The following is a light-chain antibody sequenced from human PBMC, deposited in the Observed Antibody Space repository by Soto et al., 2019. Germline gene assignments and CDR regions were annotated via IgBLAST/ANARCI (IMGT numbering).Light chain of an antibody. V-gene: IGKV1-39*01. CDR1: QSISSW. J-gene: IGKJ4*01. CDR3: QQSYSTPLT. Sequence: DIQMTQSPSNLSSSVGERATISCRASQSISSWLAWYQQKPGKAPKLLIYAASSWQTGIPVRFSGSGSGTDFTLTISSLEPEDFATYYCQQSYSTPLTFGGGTKVDIK. CDR2: AAS.